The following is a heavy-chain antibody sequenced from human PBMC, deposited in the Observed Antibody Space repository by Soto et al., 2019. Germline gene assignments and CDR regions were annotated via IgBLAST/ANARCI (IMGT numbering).Heavy chain of an antibody. CDR3: ARYYCGTSCYYFEH. Sequence: SETLCLTCTVSGGSINSYDWSWIRQPPGKGLEWIGYIHSSGSANYNPSLKSRVTMSVDTSKNQFSLEVHSVTAADTAVYYCARYYCGTSCYYFEHWGQGTLVTVSS. V-gene: IGHV4-59*08. CDR1: GGSINSYD. J-gene: IGHJ4*02. CDR2: IHSSGSA. D-gene: IGHD2-2*01.